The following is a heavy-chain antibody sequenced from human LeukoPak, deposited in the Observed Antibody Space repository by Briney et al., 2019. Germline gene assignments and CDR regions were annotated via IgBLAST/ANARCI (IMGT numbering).Heavy chain of an antibody. Sequence: GGSLRLSCAASGFTFSSYGMHWVRQAPGKGLEWVAVIWYDGSNKYYADSVKGRFTISRDNSKNTLYLQMNSLRVEDTAVYYCAKAYSSSTAGVFDYWGQGTLVTVSS. D-gene: IGHD6-6*01. V-gene: IGHV3-33*06. CDR1: GFTFSSYG. J-gene: IGHJ4*02. CDR2: IWYDGSNK. CDR3: AKAYSSSTAGVFDY.